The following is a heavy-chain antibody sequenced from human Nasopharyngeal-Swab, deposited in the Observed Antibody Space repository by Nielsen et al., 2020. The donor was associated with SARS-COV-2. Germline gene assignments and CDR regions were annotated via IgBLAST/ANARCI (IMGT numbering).Heavy chain of an antibody. V-gene: IGHV3-11*01. J-gene: IGHJ5*02. Sequence: GESLSLSCAASGFAFSDYYLSGIRRAPGQGLEGVSYISSSGSTIDYADSVKGRFTISRDNAKNSLYLQMNSLRAEDTAVYYCARTYYYDRSGYNYDWFDPWGQGTLVTVSS. CDR3: ARTYYYDRSGYNYDWFDP. D-gene: IGHD3-22*01. CDR2: ISSSGSTI. CDR1: GFAFSDYY.